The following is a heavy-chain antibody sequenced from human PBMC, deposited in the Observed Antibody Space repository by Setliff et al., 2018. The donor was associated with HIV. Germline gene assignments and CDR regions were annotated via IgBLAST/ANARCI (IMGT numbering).Heavy chain of an antibody. V-gene: IGHV4-39*07. Sequence: KPSETLSLTCTVSGGSISSGGYYWGWLRQAPGKGLEWIGEINHSGRTNYNPSLKSRVIIAVDTSKNQFSLKVSSVTAADTAVYYCAREYYRSGGYYSGWKYYYMDVWGKGTTVTVSS. CDR1: GGSISSGGYY. CDR3: AREYYRSGGYYSGWKYYYMDV. J-gene: IGHJ6*03. CDR2: INHSGRT. D-gene: IGHD2-15*01.